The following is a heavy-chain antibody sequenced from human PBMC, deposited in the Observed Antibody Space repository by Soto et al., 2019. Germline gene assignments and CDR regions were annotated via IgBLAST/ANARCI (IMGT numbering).Heavy chain of an antibody. Sequence: PSETLSLTCAVYGGSFSGYYWSWIRQPPGKGLEWIGEINHSGSTNYNPSLKSRVTISVDTSKNQFSLKLSSVTAADTAVYYCARVGGIVVVVAATTSYYFDYWGQGTLVTVSS. V-gene: IGHV4-34*01. CDR2: INHSGST. J-gene: IGHJ4*02. CDR1: GGSFSGYY. CDR3: ARVGGIVVVVAATTSYYFDY. D-gene: IGHD2-15*01.